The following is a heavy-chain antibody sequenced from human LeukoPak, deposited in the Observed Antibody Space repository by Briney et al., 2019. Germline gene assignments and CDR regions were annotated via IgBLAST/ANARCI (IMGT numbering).Heavy chain of an antibody. Sequence: VASVKVSCTASGYTFTSYGISWVRQAPGQGLEWIGWISAYNGNTNYAQKLQGRVTMTTDTSTSTAYMELRSLRSDDTAVYYCARSQQPDSTIDYWGQGTLVTVSS. CDR3: ARSQQPDSTIDY. CDR2: ISAYNGNT. CDR1: GYTFTSYG. D-gene: IGHD6-13*01. J-gene: IGHJ4*02. V-gene: IGHV1-18*01.